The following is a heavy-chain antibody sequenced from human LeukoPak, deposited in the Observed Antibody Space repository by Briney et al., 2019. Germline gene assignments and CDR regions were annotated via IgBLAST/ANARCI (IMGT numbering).Heavy chain of an antibody. D-gene: IGHD3-22*01. V-gene: IGHV4-59*11. J-gene: IGHJ4*03. CDR3: ARVREDDGSSGYYGYFDS. CDR1: GGSIRSHY. CDR2: IYYSGST. Sequence: SETQSLTCTVSGGSIRSHYWRWLRQPPGRGLEWIGYIYYSGSTNYNPSLKRPVPISVDMSKNQSSLTLSSVSAADRAVYYCARVREDDGSSGYYGYFDSWGQGALVTVSS.